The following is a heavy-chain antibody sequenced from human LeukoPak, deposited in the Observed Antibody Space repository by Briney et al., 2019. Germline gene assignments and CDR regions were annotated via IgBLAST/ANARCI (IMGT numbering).Heavy chain of an antibody. CDR1: GFTFSSYA. D-gene: IGHD2-2*02. Sequence: GGSLRLSCAASGFTFSSYAMHWVRQAPGKGLEWVAVISYDGSNKYYADSVKGRFTISRDDSKNTLYLQMNSLRAEDTAVYYCARGGKVVPAAIGSDYWGQGTLVTVSS. V-gene: IGHV3-30-3*01. CDR3: ARGGKVVPAAIGSDY. CDR2: ISYDGSNK. J-gene: IGHJ4*02.